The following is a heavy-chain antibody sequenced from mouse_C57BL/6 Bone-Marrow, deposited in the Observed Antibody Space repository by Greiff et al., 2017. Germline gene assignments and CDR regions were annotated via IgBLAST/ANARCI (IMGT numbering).Heavy chain of an antibody. CDR1: GYSFTGYY. CDR3: ARSQYYYAMDY. D-gene: IGHD6-1*01. CDR2: INPSTGGT. J-gene: IGHJ4*01. Sequence: EVKLMESGPELVKPGASVKISCKASGYSFTGYYMNWVKQSPEKSLEWVGEINPSTGGTTYNQKFKAKATLTVDKSSSTAYMQLKSLTSEDSAVYYCARSQYYYAMDYWGQGTSVTVSS. V-gene: IGHV1-42*01.